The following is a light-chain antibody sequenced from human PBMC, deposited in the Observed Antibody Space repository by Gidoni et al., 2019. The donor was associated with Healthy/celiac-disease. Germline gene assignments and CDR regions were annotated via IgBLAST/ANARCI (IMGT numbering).Light chain of an antibody. V-gene: IGLV1-47*02. CDR1: SSNIGSNE. CDR2: SND. Sequence: QSVLTQPPSASGPPGQRVTIPCSGSSSNIGSNEGSWYQQLPGTAPKLLIYSNDQRPSGVPDRFSGSKSGTSASLAISGLRSEDEADYYCAAWDDSLSALYVFGTGTKVTVL. J-gene: IGLJ1*01. CDR3: AAWDDSLSALYV.